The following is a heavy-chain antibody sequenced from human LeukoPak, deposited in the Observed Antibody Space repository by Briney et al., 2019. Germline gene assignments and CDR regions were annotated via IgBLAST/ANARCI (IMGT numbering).Heavy chain of an antibody. CDR3: ARTPFGSSWKYYFDY. Sequence: SETLSLTCTVSGASISNVDFYWTWIRQAPGKGLEWIGYIYNSGSTHFNPSLKSRVTMSVDTSKNQFSLKLSSVTAADTAVYYCARTPFGSSWKYYFDYWGQGTLVTVSS. J-gene: IGHJ4*02. CDR2: IYNSGST. CDR1: GASISNVDFY. D-gene: IGHD6-13*01. V-gene: IGHV4-30-4*08.